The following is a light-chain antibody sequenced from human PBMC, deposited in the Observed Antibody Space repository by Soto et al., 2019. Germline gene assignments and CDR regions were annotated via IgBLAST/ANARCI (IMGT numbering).Light chain of an antibody. Sequence: DIQMTQSPSTLSASVGDRVTITCRASQSIDNWLAWYQQKPGKAPKLLIYAASTLETGVPSMFSGSGSGTEFTLTIKSLQPDDFATYYCQQFSSYSTFGQGTKVDIK. CDR1: QSIDNW. J-gene: IGKJ1*01. CDR3: QQFSSYST. CDR2: AAS. V-gene: IGKV1-5*01.